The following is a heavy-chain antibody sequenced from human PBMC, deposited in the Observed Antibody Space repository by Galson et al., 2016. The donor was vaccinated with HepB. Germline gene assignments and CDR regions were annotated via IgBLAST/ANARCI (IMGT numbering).Heavy chain of an antibody. CDR1: GGSLSVGNFY. Sequence: TLSLTCNVSGGSLSVGNFYWSWIRQHPGKGLEWIGYIYYSGSSYYNPSLKSRVTISLDTSKNQIFLKLSSVTAADTAVYYCARMIGGGYDYGDYWGQGTLVTVSS. CDR3: ARMIGGGYDYGDY. J-gene: IGHJ4*02. D-gene: IGHD5-12*01. V-gene: IGHV4-31*03. CDR2: IYYSGSS.